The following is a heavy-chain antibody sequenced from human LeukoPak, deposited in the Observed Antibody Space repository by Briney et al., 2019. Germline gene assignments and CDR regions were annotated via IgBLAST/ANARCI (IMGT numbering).Heavy chain of an antibody. Sequence: GGSLRLSCAASGSTFSGYEMNWVRQAPGRGLEWVSYISSSASTIYYADSVRGRFTISRDNAKNSLYLQMNSLRAEDTAVYYCATHFDYWGQGTLVTVSS. V-gene: IGHV3-48*03. J-gene: IGHJ4*02. CDR1: GSTFSGYE. CDR2: ISSSASTI. CDR3: ATHFDY.